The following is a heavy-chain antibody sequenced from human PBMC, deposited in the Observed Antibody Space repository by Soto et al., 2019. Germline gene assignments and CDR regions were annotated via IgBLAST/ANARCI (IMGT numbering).Heavy chain of an antibody. CDR2: ISYDGSNK. CDR3: AKGNGQWPNWFDP. J-gene: IGHJ5*02. D-gene: IGHD6-19*01. V-gene: IGHV3-30*18. Sequence: GGSPRLSCADSGFTFSSYGMHWVRQAPGKGLEWVAVISYDGSNKYYADSVKGRFTFSRDNSKNTLYLQMNSLRAEDTAVYYCAKGNGQWPNWFDPWGQGTLVTVSS. CDR1: GFTFSSYG.